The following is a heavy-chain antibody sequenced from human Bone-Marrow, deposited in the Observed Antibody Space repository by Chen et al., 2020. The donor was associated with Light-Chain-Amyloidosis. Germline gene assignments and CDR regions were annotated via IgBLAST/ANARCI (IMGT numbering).Heavy chain of an antibody. CDR3: VRDHISYDYYGMDV. J-gene: IGHJ6*02. V-gene: IGHV3-23*04. CDR1: GFSFSTSD. CDR2: ISSVGST. Sequence: EVQVVASGGGLVQPGGSLRLSCAASGFSFSTSDMSWVRQAPGKGLEWVSGISSVGSTFYADSVKGRFTISRDNSKNTLFLQMISLRAEDTAVYYCVRDHISYDYYGMDVWGQGTTVAVS.